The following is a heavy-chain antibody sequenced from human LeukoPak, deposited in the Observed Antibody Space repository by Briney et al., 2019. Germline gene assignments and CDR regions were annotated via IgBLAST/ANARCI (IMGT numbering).Heavy chain of an antibody. J-gene: IGHJ3*02. V-gene: IGHV1-2*02. Sequence: GASVKISCKASGYTFTGYYMHWVRQAPGQGLEWMGWINPNSDVTNYAQKFQGRVTMTRDTSISTAYMELSSLRSDDTAVYYRAREYYYESSDYYVVLSGAFDIWGQGTMVTVSS. CDR2: INPNSDVT. CDR3: AREYYYESSDYYVVLSGAFDI. D-gene: IGHD3-22*01. CDR1: GYTFTGYY.